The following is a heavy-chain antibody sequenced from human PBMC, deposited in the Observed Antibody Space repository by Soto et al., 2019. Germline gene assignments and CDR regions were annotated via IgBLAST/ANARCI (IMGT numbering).Heavy chain of an antibody. J-gene: IGHJ3*02. CDR2: IPGSADST. CDR3: AKKLPEAGSHFAFDI. D-gene: IGHD2-2*01. Sequence: PGGSLRLSWAASGFIFSSLAMSWVRQAPGKGLEWVSAIPGSADSTYYADSVKGRFTISRDNSKNTLYLQMNSLRAEDTAVYYCAKKLPEAGSHFAFDIWGHGTMVTVSS. CDR1: GFIFSSLA. V-gene: IGHV3-23*01.